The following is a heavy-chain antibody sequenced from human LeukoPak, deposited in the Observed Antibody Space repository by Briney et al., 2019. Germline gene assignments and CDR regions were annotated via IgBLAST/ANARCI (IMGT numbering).Heavy chain of an antibody. J-gene: IGHJ4*02. Sequence: KPSETLSLTCTVSGGSIGSHFWNWIRQPPGKGLEWIGYINYSGTTSYNTSLKSRITLSIDTSKNQFSLKVNSVTAADTAVYYCASLRGGTPSYWGQRTPVTVSS. CDR3: ASLRGGTPSY. CDR2: INYSGTT. V-gene: IGHV4-59*11. CDR1: GGSIGSHF. D-gene: IGHD3-16*01.